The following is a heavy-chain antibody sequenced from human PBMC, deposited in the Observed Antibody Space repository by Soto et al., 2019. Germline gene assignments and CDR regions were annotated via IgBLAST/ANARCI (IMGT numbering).Heavy chain of an antibody. CDR3: ARHLGELSPRYYYYYYMDV. J-gene: IGHJ6*03. Sequence: GGSLRLSCAASGFTFSSYWMSWVRQAPGKGLEWVANIKQDGSEKYYVDSVKGRFTISRDNAKNSLYLQMNSLRAEDTAVYYCARHLGELSPRYYYYYYMDVWGKGTTVTVSS. V-gene: IGHV3-7*01. D-gene: IGHD3-16*02. CDR2: IKQDGSEK. CDR1: GFTFSSYW.